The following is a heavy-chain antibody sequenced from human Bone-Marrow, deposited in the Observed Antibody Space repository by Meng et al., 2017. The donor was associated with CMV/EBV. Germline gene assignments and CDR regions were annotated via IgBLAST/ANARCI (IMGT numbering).Heavy chain of an antibody. CDR2: ISWNRGSI. CDR3: ARIGSRTRRIATPRSQTWHYFDF. Sequence: GGSLRLSCAASGFTFDDYAMHWVRQAPGKGLEWVSGISWNRGSIGYADSVKGRFTISRDNAKNSLNLQMHSLRAEDAAVYYCARIGSRTRRIATPRSQTWHYFDFWGRGTLVTVSS. D-gene: IGHD6-13*01. CDR1: GFTFDDYA. V-gene: IGHV3-9*01. J-gene: IGHJ4*02.